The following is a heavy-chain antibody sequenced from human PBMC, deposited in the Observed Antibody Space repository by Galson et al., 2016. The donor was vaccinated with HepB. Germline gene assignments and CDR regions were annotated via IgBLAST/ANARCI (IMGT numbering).Heavy chain of an antibody. CDR2: IIPILDIA. CDR3: ARGGYSRSPRWFDP. D-gene: IGHD6-6*01. V-gene: IGHV1-69*10. Sequence: CKASGGTFSSYAINWVRQAPGQGLEWMGGIIPILDIANYAQKFQGRVAITADESASTVYMELSSLRSEDTAVYYCARGGYSRSPRWFDPWGQGTLVTVSS. J-gene: IGHJ5*02. CDR1: GGTFSSYA.